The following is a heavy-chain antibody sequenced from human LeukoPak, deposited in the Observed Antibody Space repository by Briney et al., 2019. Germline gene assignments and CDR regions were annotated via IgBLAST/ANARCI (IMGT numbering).Heavy chain of an antibody. Sequence: SETLSLTCTVSNGSISSGTYSSGNYYWGWIRQPPGKGLEWIGSIYYSGSTYYNPSLKSRVTISVDTSKNQFSLKLSSVTAADTAVYYCARLISLGIQLYQWAFDIWGQGTMVTVSS. D-gene: IGHD5-18*01. CDR2: IYYSGST. J-gene: IGHJ3*02. CDR1: NGSISSGTYSSGNYY. CDR3: ARLISLGIQLYQWAFDI. V-gene: IGHV4-39*01.